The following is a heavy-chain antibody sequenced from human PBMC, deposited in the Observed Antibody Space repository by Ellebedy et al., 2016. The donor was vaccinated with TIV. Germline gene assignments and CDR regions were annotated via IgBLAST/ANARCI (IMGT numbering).Heavy chain of an antibody. CDR1: GFTFSSYW. CDR2: INSDGSTT. CDR3: AREGGIAALDAFDI. Sequence: GESLKISCAASGFTFSSYWMHWLRQAPGKGLVWVSRINSDGSTTSYADSVKGRFTISRDNAKNTLYLQMNSLRAEDTAVYYCAREGGIAALDAFDIWGQGTMVTVSS. D-gene: IGHD6-13*01. J-gene: IGHJ3*02. V-gene: IGHV3-74*01.